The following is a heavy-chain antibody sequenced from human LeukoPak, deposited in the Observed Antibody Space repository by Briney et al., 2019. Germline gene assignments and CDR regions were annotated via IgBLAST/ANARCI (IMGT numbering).Heavy chain of an antibody. CDR1: GGSISSYY. CDR2: IYYSGSA. D-gene: IGHD6-6*01. Sequence: SETLSLTCTVSGGSISSYYWSWIRQPPGKGLEWIGYIYYSGSANYNPSLKSRVTISVDTSKNQFSLKLSSVTAADTAVYYCARGRCSSSSCYYYYMDVWGKGTTVTVSS. CDR3: ARGRCSSSSCYYYYMDV. V-gene: IGHV4-59*12. J-gene: IGHJ6*03.